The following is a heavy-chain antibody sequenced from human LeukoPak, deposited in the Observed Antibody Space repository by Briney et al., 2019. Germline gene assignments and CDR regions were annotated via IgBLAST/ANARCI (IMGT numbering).Heavy chain of an antibody. Sequence: PGGSLRLSCAASGFTFSSYWMHWVRQAPGKGLVWVSVIKSDGSVTTYAGAVKGRFTISRDNAKNTLYLQMNSLRDEDTAVYYCATYSSIAFNIWGQGTMVTVSS. CDR1: GFTFSSYW. V-gene: IGHV3-74*01. D-gene: IGHD6-6*01. CDR2: IKSDGSVT. J-gene: IGHJ3*02. CDR3: ATYSSIAFNI.